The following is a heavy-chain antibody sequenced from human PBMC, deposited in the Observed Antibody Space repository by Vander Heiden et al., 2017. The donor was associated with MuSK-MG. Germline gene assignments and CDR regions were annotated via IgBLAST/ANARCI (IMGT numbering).Heavy chain of an antibody. Sequence: QVQLVQSGAEVKKPGSSVKVSCKASGGTFSSYAISWVRQAPGQGLEWMGGIIPIFGTANYAQKVQGRVTITADKSTSTAYMELSSLRSEDTAVYYCARDRDYGDYDAFDIWGQGTMVTVSS. CDR2: IIPIFGTA. CDR3: ARDRDYGDYDAFDI. D-gene: IGHD4-17*01. J-gene: IGHJ3*02. V-gene: IGHV1-69*06. CDR1: GGTFSSYA.